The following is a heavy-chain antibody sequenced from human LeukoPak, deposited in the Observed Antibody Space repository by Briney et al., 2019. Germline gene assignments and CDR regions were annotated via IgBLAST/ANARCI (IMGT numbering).Heavy chain of an antibody. J-gene: IGHJ4*02. CDR1: GFTFSSYS. Sequence: QSGGSLRLSCAASGFTFSSYSMNWVRQAPGKGLEWVSYISSSSSTIYYADSVKGRFTISRDNAKNSLYLQMNSLRAEDTAVYYCARDLTFWSGYYTSKYYFDYWGQGTLVTVSS. V-gene: IGHV3-48*01. CDR2: ISSSSSTI. D-gene: IGHD3-3*01. CDR3: ARDLTFWSGYYTSKYYFDY.